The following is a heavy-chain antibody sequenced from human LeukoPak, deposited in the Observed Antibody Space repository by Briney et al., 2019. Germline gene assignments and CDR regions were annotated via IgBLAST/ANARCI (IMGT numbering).Heavy chain of an antibody. CDR2: ISGTGGRT. CDR3: AASAYYVAAADAY. V-gene: IGHV3-23*01. D-gene: IGHD3-22*01. J-gene: IGHJ4*02. Sequence: GGSLRLSCAASGFTFSSYAMSWVRQAPGKGLEWVSAISGTGGRTYYADSVKGRFTISRDYSSNTLYLQMNSLRAEDTALYYCAASAYYVAAADAYWGQGTLVTVSS. CDR1: GFTFSSYA.